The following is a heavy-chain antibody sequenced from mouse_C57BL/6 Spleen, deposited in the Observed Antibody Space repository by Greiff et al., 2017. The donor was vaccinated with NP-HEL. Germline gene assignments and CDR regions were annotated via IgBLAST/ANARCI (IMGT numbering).Heavy chain of an antibody. D-gene: IGHD2-2*01. Sequence: QVQLQQPGAELVRPGSSVKLSCKASGYTFTSYWMHWVKQRPIQGLEWIGNIDPSDSETHSNQKFKDKATLTVDKSSSTAYMQLSSLTSEDSAVYYCARWGDGYDYAMDYWGQGTSVTVAS. V-gene: IGHV1-52*01. CDR3: ARWGDGYDYAMDY. CDR1: GYTFTSYW. J-gene: IGHJ4*01. CDR2: IDPSDSET.